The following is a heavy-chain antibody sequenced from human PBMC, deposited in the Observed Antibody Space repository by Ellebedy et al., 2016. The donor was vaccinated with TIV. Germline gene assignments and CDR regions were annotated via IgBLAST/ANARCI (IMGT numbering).Heavy chain of an antibody. CDR1: GFTFSSYA. J-gene: IGHJ3*02. V-gene: IGHV3-64*04. CDR2: VSSYGGST. CDR3: ARDENYYDSSGYLIDDAFDI. D-gene: IGHD3-22*01. Sequence: GGSLRLSXSVSGFTFSSYAMHCIRQAPGKGLEYVSAVSSYGGSTYYADSVKGRFTISRDNSKNTLYLQMNSLGAEDTAVYYCARDENYYDSSGYLIDDAFDIWGQGTTVTVSS.